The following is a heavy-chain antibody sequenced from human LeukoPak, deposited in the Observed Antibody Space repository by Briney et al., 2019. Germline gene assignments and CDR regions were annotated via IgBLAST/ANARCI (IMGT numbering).Heavy chain of an antibody. CDR1: GYTFTSYG. CDR3: ASTGELFDLLDY. Sequence: ASVKVSCKASGYTFTSYGISWVRQAPGQGPEWMGWISAYNGNTNYAQKFQGRVTMTRDTSISTAHMELSRLRSDDTAVYYCASTGELFDLLDYWGQGTLVTVSS. CDR2: ISAYNGNT. D-gene: IGHD3-10*01. V-gene: IGHV1-18*01. J-gene: IGHJ4*02.